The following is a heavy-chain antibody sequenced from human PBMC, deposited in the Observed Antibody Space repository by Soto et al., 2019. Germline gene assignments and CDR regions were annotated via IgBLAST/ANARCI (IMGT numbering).Heavy chain of an antibody. CDR2: ISGSGGST. Sequence: PGGSLRLSCAASGFTFSSYAMSWVRQAPGKGLEWVSAISGSGGSTYYADSVKGRFTISRDNSKNTLYLQMNSLRAEDTAVYYCAKDPVRAGLNSDAFDIWGQGTMVTVSS. CDR3: AKDPVRAGLNSDAFDI. D-gene: IGHD6-13*01. CDR1: GFTFSSYA. V-gene: IGHV3-23*01. J-gene: IGHJ3*02.